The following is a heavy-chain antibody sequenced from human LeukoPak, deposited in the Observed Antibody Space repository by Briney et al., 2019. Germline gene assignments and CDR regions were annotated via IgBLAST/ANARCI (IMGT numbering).Heavy chain of an antibody. CDR3: AKDETIFGQYYYGMDV. Sequence: GRSLRLSCAASGFTFDDYAMHWVRHAPGKGLEWVSGISWNSGSIAYADSVKGRFTISRDNAKNSLYLQMNSLRADDTALYYCAKDETIFGQYYYGMDVWGQGTTVTVSS. CDR1: GFTFDDYA. V-gene: IGHV3-9*01. J-gene: IGHJ6*02. D-gene: IGHD3-3*01. CDR2: ISWNSGSI.